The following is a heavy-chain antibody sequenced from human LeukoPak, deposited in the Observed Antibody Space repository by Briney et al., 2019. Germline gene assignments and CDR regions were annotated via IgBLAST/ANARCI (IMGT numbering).Heavy chain of an antibody. CDR2: ISFDGNNK. V-gene: IGHV3-30*04. CDR3: AKDWGNWGYGYYFDH. D-gene: IGHD7-27*01. J-gene: IGHJ4*02. Sequence: PGRSLRLSCAASGFTFSSYAMHWVRQAPGKGLEWVAVISFDGNNKYYPDSVKGRFTISRDNSKNTLYLQMNSLRAEDTAVYYCAKDWGNWGYGYYFDHWGQGTLVTVSS. CDR1: GFTFSSYA.